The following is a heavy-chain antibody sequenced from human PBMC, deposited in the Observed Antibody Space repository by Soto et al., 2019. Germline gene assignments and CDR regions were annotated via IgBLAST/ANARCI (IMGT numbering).Heavy chain of an antibody. Sequence: EVQLLESGGGLAQPGGSLRLSCAASGFTFTSYSMNWVRQAPGKGLEWVSSVRNSGADTYYADSVKGRFTTSRDNSKNTLYLQMNSLRAEDTAIYYCAKTIDQPLVRCAFAIWGQGTMVTVSS. D-gene: IGHD6-13*01. J-gene: IGHJ3*02. CDR1: GFTFTSYS. V-gene: IGHV3-23*01. CDR2: VRNSGADT. CDR3: AKTIDQPLVRCAFAI.